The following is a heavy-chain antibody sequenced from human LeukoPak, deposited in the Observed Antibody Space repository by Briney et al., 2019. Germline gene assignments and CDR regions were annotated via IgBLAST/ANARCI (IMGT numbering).Heavy chain of an antibody. D-gene: IGHD2-2*01. Sequence: GGSLRLSCVTSGFIFSHYGFHWVRQAPGKGLEWVALIRPDANKKSYPDSVKSRFTVSRDNSENTVYLQMNSLRAEDTAMYYCVVVMVPAALWQFDLWGRGTQVTVSS. V-gene: IGHV3-30*02. CDR2: IRPDANKK. J-gene: IGHJ2*01. CDR1: GFIFSHYG. CDR3: VVVMVPAALWQFDL.